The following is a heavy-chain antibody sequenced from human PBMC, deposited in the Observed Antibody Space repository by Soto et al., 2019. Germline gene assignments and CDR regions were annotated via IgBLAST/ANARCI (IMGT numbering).Heavy chain of an antibody. J-gene: IGHJ5*02. CDR3: ARDHCSGGRCYPSRLPFDP. CDR2: INPSGGST. CDR1: GYTFTSYS. D-gene: IGHD2-15*01. V-gene: IGHV1-46*01. Sequence: ASVKVSCKASGYTFTSYSMHWVRQAPGQGLEWMGIINPSGGSTSYAQKFQGRVTMPRYTSTSTIYMELSSLRSEDTAVYYCARDHCSGGRCYPSRLPFDPWGQGTLVTVSS.